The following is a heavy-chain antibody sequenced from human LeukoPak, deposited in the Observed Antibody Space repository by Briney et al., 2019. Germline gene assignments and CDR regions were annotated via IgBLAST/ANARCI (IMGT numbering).Heavy chain of an antibody. D-gene: IGHD1-26*01. Sequence: PGGSLRLSCAASGFTFRNYEMNWVRQAPGKGLEWVSYITSGSTIYYADSVEGRFTISRDNAKNSLYLQMNSLRAEDTAVYYCARGDYSGTYLYYYYMDVWGKGTTVTISS. CDR1: GFTFRNYE. CDR3: ARGDYSGTYLYYYYMDV. V-gene: IGHV3-48*03. J-gene: IGHJ6*03. CDR2: ITSGSTI.